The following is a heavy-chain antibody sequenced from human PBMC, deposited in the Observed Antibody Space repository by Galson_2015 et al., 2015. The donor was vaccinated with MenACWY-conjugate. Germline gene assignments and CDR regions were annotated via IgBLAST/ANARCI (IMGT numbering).Heavy chain of an antibody. CDR3: GRIGSLYNFGSP. J-gene: IGHJ5*02. Sequence: SLKLSCAASGLTFSNYGMHWVRQAPGQGLVWVARLCTYGSGKTYAGSVKGRFSMSTDNAKTTLYLQMNSLRAEDTAMYYCGRIGSLYNFGSPWGQGTLVTVSS. CDR1: GLTFSNYG. D-gene: IGHD1-1*01. CDR2: LCTYGSGK. V-gene: IGHV3-74*01.